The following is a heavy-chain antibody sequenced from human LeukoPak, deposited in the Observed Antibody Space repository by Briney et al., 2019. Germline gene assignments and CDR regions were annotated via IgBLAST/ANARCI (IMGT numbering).Heavy chain of an antibody. J-gene: IGHJ4*02. Sequence: GASVKVSCKASGGTFSSYAISWVRQAPGQGLEWMGGIIPIFGTANYAQKFQGRVTITADESTSTAYMELSSLGSEDTAVYYCAGTTGGYSSGWYLYFDYWGQGTLVTVSS. D-gene: IGHD6-19*01. CDR1: GGTFSSYA. CDR3: AGTTGGYSSGWYLYFDY. V-gene: IGHV1-69*13. CDR2: IIPIFGTA.